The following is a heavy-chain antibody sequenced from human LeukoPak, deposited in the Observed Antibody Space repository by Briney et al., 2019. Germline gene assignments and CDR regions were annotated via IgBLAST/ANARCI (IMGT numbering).Heavy chain of an antibody. V-gene: IGHV4-34*01. CDR3: ARGLDFWSGYYTPKGRNYYYYMDV. Sequence: SETLSLTCAVYGGSFSGYYWSWIRQPPGKGLEWIGEINHSGSTNYNPSLKSRVTISVDTSKNQFSLKLSSVTAADTAVYYCARGLDFWSGYYTPKGRNYYYYMDVWGKGTTVTVSS. CDR1: GGSFSGYY. CDR2: INHSGST. J-gene: IGHJ6*03. D-gene: IGHD3-3*01.